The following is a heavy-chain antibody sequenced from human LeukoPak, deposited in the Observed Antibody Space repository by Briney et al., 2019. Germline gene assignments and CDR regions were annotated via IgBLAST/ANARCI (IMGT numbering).Heavy chain of an antibody. CDR2: IYYSGST. D-gene: IGHD6-13*01. J-gene: IGHJ4*02. V-gene: IGHV4-59*01. CDR3: ARLYSSSLGRVFDY. Sequence: PSETLSLTCTVSGDSISSYYWSWIRQPPGKGLEWIGYIYYSGSTNYSPSLKSRVTISVDTSKNQFSLKLSSVTAADTAVYYCARLYSSSLGRVFDYWGQGTLVTVSS. CDR1: GDSISSYY.